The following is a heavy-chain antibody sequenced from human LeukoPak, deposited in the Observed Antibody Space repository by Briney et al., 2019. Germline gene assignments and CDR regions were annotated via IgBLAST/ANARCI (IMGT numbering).Heavy chain of an antibody. J-gene: IGHJ6*02. CDR1: GYTFTSYG. CDR2: ISAYNGNT. V-gene: IGHV1-18*01. Sequence: ASVKVSCKASGYTFTSYGISWVRQAPGQGVEWMGWISAYNGNTNYAQKLQGRVTMTTDTTTSTANMELRSPRSDDTAVYYCARGATIFGVVGWEGMDVWGQGTTVTVSS. D-gene: IGHD3-3*01. CDR3: ARGATIFGVVGWEGMDV.